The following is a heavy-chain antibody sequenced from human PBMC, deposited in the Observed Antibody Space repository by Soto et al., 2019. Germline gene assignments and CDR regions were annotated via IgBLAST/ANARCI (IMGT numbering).Heavy chain of an antibody. V-gene: IGHV1-2*04. Sequence: GASVKVSCKASGYTFTGYYMHWVRQAPGQGLEWMGWINPNSGGTNYAQKFQGWVTMTRDTSISTAYMELSRLRSDDTAVYYCARARGYCSSTSCHPGYYYYYYMDVWGKGTTVTVS. CDR3: ARARGYCSSTSCHPGYYYYYYMDV. J-gene: IGHJ6*03. CDR1: GYTFTGYY. CDR2: INPNSGGT. D-gene: IGHD2-2*01.